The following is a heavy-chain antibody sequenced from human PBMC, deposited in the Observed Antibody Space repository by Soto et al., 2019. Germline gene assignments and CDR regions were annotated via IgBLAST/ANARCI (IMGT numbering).Heavy chain of an antibody. CDR3: ARRDKGSMYYDFGSGYYMEYGMDV. J-gene: IGHJ6*02. V-gene: IGHV3-33*01. Sequence: GGSLRLSCAAPGFTFSSYGMHWVRQAPGKGLEWVAVIWYDGSNKYYADSVKGRFTISRDNSKNTLYLQMNSLRAEDTAVYYCARRDKGSMYYDFGSGYYMEYGMDVWGQGTTVTVSS. D-gene: IGHD3-3*01. CDR2: IWYDGSNK. CDR1: GFTFSSYG.